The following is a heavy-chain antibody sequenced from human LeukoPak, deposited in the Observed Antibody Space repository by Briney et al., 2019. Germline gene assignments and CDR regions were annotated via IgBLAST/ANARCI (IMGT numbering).Heavy chain of an antibody. CDR3: ARDPRHYGSGTYYNERAQGIDY. Sequence: GGSLRLSCTASGFTFSSFEMNCVRQAPGKGPEWISYISRTGTVIYYADSVKGRFTISRDNAKNSLFLRMTDLRVEDTAVYYCARDPRHYGSGTYYNERAQGIDYWGQGTLVTVSS. CDR2: ISRTGTVI. V-gene: IGHV3-48*03. J-gene: IGHJ4*02. D-gene: IGHD3-10*01. CDR1: GFTFSSFE.